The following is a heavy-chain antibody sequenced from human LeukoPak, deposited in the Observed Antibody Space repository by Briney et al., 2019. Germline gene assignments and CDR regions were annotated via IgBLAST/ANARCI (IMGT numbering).Heavy chain of an antibody. V-gene: IGHV4-59*01. CDR3: ARAGGATPFDY. CDR1: GGSISTYY. D-gene: IGHD1-26*01. J-gene: IGHJ4*02. CDR2: IYYSGST. Sequence: SETLSLTCTVSGGSISTYYWSWIRQPPGKGLEWIGYIYYSGSTKYNPSLKSRVTISVDTSKNQFSLKLSSVTAADTAVYYCARAGGATPFDYWGQGTLVTVSS.